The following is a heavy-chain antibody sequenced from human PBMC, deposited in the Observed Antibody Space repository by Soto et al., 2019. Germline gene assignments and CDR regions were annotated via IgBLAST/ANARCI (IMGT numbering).Heavy chain of an antibody. Sequence: GGSLRLSCAASGFTFSSYGIHWVRQAPGKGLEWVAAISYDGSNKYYADSVKGRFTISRDNSKNTLYLQVNSLRAEDTAVYYCAKDLGDYGDYIDYWGQGTLVTVSS. D-gene: IGHD4-17*01. J-gene: IGHJ4*02. CDR1: GFTFSSYG. V-gene: IGHV3-30*18. CDR2: ISYDGSNK. CDR3: AKDLGDYGDYIDY.